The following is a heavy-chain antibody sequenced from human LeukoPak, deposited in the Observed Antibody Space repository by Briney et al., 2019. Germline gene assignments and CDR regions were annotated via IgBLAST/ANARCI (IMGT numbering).Heavy chain of an antibody. D-gene: IGHD1-1*01. V-gene: IGHV3-30*18. CDR1: GFSFSSYG. CDR2: ISSDGSNK. CDR3: AKSDNYKWNCIEY. J-gene: IGHJ4*02. Sequence: GGSLRLSCAASGFSFSSYGMHWVRQAPGKGLEWVAVISSDGSNKQCADSVRGRFTISRDNSKNTLYLQMNSLRPEETAIYYCAKSDNYKWNCIEYWGQGALVTDSS.